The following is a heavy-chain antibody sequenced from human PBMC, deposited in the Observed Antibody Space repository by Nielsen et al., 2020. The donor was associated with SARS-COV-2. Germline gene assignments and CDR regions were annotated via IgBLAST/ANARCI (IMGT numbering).Heavy chain of an antibody. D-gene: IGHD3-9*01. Sequence: LRLSCTVSGGSMSNSNYYWSWIRQHPGKGLEWIGYIFHSGLTYDNPSLKNRLIMSVDTSKNQFSLKLNSVTAADTAVYYCARATLTGYYNDAFDIWGQGTMVIVSS. CDR1: GGSMSNSNYY. CDR3: ARATLTGYYNDAFDI. J-gene: IGHJ3*02. V-gene: IGHV4-31*03. CDR2: IFHSGLT.